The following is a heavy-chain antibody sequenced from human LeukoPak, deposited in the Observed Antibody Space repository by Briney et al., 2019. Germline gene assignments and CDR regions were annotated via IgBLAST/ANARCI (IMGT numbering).Heavy chain of an antibody. CDR2: ISGSGVST. CDR1: GFTFSSYG. D-gene: IGHD5-24*01. CDR3: AKSGYNRFDY. V-gene: IGHV3-23*01. Sequence: GGSLRLSCAASGFTFSSYGMSWVRQAPGKWLEWVSAISGSGVSTYFADSVKGRFTISRDNSKNTLYLQMTSLRAEDTAVYYCAKSGYNRFDYWGQGTRVTVSS. J-gene: IGHJ4*02.